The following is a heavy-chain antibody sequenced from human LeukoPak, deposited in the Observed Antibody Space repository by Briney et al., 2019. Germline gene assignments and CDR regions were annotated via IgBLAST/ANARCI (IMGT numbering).Heavy chain of an antibody. V-gene: IGHV4-61*02. Sequence: KTSQTLSLTCTVSGGSISRGNYYWSWIRQPAGKGLEWIGRIYTSGSTNYNPSLKSRVTISVDTSKNQFSLKLSSVTAADTAVYYCARSGLIDYWGQETLVTVSS. J-gene: IGHJ4*02. CDR2: IYTSGST. CDR3: ARSGLIDY. CDR1: GGSISRGNYY.